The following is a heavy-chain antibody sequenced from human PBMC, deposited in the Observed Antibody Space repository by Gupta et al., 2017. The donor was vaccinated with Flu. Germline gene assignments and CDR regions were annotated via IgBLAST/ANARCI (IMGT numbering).Heavy chain of an antibody. J-gene: IGHJ5*02. Sequence: SGFSLSRHTMNWVRQVPGQGLEWVASINSDSTYIFYADSVKGRFTVSRDNAKNSLYLQMSSLRAEDMATYFCARVSIYSTSTPLDLWGQGTRVTVSS. V-gene: IGHV3-21*01. CDR2: INSDSTYI. D-gene: IGHD3-3*01. CDR3: ARVSIYSTSTPLDL. CDR1: GFSLSRHT.